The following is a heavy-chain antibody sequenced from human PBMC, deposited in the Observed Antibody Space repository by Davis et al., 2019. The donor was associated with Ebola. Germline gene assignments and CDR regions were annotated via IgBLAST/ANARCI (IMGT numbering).Heavy chain of an antibody. D-gene: IGHD6-19*01. CDR2: ISYDGSNK. CDR1: GFTFSSYA. V-gene: IGHV3-30-3*01. Sequence: PGGSLRLSCAASGFTFSSYAMHWVRQAPGKGLEWVAVISYDGSNKYYADSVKGRFTISRDNSKNTLYLQMNSLRAEDTAVYYCARDRGYSSGWYADYWGQGTLVTVSS. J-gene: IGHJ4*02. CDR3: ARDRGYSSGWYADY.